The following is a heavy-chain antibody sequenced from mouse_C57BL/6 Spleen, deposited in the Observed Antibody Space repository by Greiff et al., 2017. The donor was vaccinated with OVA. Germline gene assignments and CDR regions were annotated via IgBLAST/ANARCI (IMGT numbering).Heavy chain of an antibody. CDR1: GFTFSSYG. J-gene: IGHJ2*01. Sequence: EVKLVESGGDLVKPGGSLKLSCAASGFTFSSYGMSWVRQTPDKRLEWVATISSGGSYTYYPDSVQGRFTISRDNAKNTLYLQMSSLKSEDTAMYYCARQGNADYFDYWGQGTTLTVSS. V-gene: IGHV5-6*01. CDR3: ARQGNADYFDY. CDR2: ISSGGSYT.